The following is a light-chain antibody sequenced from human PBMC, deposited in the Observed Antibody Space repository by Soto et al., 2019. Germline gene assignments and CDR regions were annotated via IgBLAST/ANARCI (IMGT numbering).Light chain of an antibody. V-gene: IGLV2-8*01. Sequence: QSALTQPPSASGSPGQSVAISCTGTSSDVGGYNYVSWYQQHPGKAPKLMIYEVNKRPSGVPDRFSGSKSGNTASLTVSGLQAEDEADYYCSSYTTSSTRVFGPGTKVTVL. CDR3: SSYTTSSTRV. CDR1: SSDVGGYNY. J-gene: IGLJ1*01. CDR2: EVN.